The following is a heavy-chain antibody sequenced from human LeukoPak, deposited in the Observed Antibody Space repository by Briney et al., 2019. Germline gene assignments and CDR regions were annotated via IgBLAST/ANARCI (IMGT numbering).Heavy chain of an antibody. CDR1: GFTFSSYA. CDR2: ISGSGGST. CDR3: ARGPAYYYDSSGYPAY. J-gene: IGHJ4*02. V-gene: IGHV3-23*01. D-gene: IGHD3-22*01. Sequence: GGSLRLPCAASGFTFSSYAMSWVRQAPGKGLEWVSAISGSGGSTYYADSVRGRFTISRDNSKNTLYLQMDSLRAEDTAVYYCARGPAYYYDSSGYPAYWGQGTLVTVSS.